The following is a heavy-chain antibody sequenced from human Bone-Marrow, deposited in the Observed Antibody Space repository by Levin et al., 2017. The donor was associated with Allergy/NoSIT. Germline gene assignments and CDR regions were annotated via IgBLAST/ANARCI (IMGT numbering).Heavy chain of an antibody. V-gene: IGHV6-1*01. Sequence: SPTLSLTCAISGDSVSSNSAAWNWIRQSPSRGLEWLGRTYYRSQWYHEYAVSVKSRISINPDTSKNQLSLQLKSVTPEDTAVYYCATDKYDSFNIWGQGTMVIVSS. CDR2: TYYRSQWYH. CDR1: GDSVSSNSAA. J-gene: IGHJ3*02. CDR3: ATDKYDSFNI. D-gene: IGHD3-3*01.